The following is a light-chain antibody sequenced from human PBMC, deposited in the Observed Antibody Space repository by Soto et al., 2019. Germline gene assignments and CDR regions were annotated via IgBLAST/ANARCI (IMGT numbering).Light chain of an antibody. Sequence: QSALPQPASVSGSPGQSITISCTGTSSDVGTYNLVSWYQHHPGKAPKLMIYAGSERPSGVSSRFSGFKSGSTASLTISGLQAEDEADYYCCSYAGSSTYVFGTGTKVTVL. CDR2: AGS. CDR3: CSYAGSSTYV. CDR1: SSDVGTYNL. J-gene: IGLJ1*01. V-gene: IGLV2-23*01.